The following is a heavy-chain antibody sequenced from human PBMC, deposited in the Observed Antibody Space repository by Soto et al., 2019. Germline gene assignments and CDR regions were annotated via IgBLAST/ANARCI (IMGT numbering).Heavy chain of an antibody. Sequence: GGSLRLSCAASGFIFSNYGMHWVRQAPGKGLEWVALIWYDGSNKYYADSVKGRFTISRDNSKNTLYLQMNTLRVEDTALYYCSTPDSGVNDGRDYWGPGTMVTVSS. CDR3: STPDSGVNDGRDY. V-gene: IGHV3-33*01. D-gene: IGHD4-17*01. J-gene: IGHJ4*02. CDR2: IWYDGSNK. CDR1: GFIFSNYG.